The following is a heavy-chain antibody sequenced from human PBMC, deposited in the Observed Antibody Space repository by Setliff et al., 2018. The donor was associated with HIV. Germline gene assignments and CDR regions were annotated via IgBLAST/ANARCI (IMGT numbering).Heavy chain of an antibody. J-gene: IGHJ4*02. CDR2: INHSGST. CDR1: GGSFSNYY. CDR3: ARGHTKNYYGGDFFDF. D-gene: IGHD1-26*01. V-gene: IGHV4-34*01. Sequence: SETLSLTCAIYGGSFSNYYWTWIRQPPGKGLEWIGEINHSGSTNYNPSLKSRVTISVDTSKNQFSLKLSSATAAATAVYYCARGHTKNYYGGDFFDFWGQGTLVTVSS.